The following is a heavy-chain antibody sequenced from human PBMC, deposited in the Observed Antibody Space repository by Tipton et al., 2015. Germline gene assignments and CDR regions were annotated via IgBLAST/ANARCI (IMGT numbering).Heavy chain of an antibody. Sequence: LRLSCAVSGGSFNIYHWNWIRQPPGKGLEWIGEINHSGRTNYNPSLKSRVTLSVDTSKNQFSLRLSSVTAADTAVYYCARGVLTAARPRHLDSWGQGTLVTVSS. CDR3: ARGVLTAARPRHLDS. D-gene: IGHD6-6*01. V-gene: IGHV4-34*01. CDR1: GGSFNIYH. CDR2: INHSGRT. J-gene: IGHJ4*02.